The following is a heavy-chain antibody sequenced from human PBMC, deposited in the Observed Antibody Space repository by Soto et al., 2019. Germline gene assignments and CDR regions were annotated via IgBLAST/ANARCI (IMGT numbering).Heavy chain of an antibody. J-gene: IGHJ6*02. Sequence: NPSETLSLTCTVSGGSISSGGYYWSWIRQHPGKGLEWIGYIYYSGSTYYNPSLKSRVTISVDTSKNQFSLKLSSVTAADTAVYYCARVDGSGRNPYYYYGMDVWGQGTTVTVYS. CDR3: ARVDGSGRNPYYYYGMDV. CDR1: GGSISSGGYY. CDR2: IYYSGST. V-gene: IGHV4-31*03. D-gene: IGHD3-10*01.